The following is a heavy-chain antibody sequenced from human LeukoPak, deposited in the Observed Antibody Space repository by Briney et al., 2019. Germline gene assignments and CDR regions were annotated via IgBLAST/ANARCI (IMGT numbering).Heavy chain of an antibody. V-gene: IGHV1-69*04. Sequence: SVKVSCKASGGTFSSYAISWVRQAPGQGLEWMGRIIPILGIANYAQKFQGRVTITADKSTSTAYMELSSLRSEDTAVYYCARDREYQLQDCWGQGTLVTVSS. CDR1: GGTFSSYA. J-gene: IGHJ4*02. CDR3: ARDREYQLQDC. CDR2: IIPILGIA. D-gene: IGHD2-2*01.